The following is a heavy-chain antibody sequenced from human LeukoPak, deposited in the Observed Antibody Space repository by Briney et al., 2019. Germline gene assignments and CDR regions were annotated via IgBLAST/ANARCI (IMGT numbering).Heavy chain of an antibody. CDR1: GGTFSSYA. J-gene: IGHJ4*02. CDR3: ARDPRRIGRY. CDR2: IIPIFGTA. V-gene: IGHV1-69*13. Sequence: GASVNVSCKASGGTFSSYAISWVRQAPGQGLEWMGGIIPIFGTANYAQKFQGRVTITADESTSTAYMELSSLRSEDTAVYYCARDPRRIGRYWGQGTLVTVSS.